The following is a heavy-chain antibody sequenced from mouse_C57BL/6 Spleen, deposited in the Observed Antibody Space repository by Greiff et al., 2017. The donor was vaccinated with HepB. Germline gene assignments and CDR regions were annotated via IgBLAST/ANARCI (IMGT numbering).Heavy chain of an antibody. D-gene: IGHD2-4*01. V-gene: IGHV2-4*01. Sequence: VKVVESGPGLVQPSQSLSITCTVSGFSLTSYGVHWVRQPPGKGLEWLGVIWSGGSTDYNAAFISRLSISKDNSKSQVFFKMNSLQADDTAIYYCATYDYDGDFDYWGQGTTLTVSS. CDR2: IWSGGST. CDR1: GFSLTSYG. J-gene: IGHJ2*01. CDR3: ATYDYDGDFDY.